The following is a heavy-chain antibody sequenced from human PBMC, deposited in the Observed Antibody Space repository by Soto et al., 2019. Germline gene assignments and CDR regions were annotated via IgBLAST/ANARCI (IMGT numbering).Heavy chain of an antibody. CDR3: ARGAATGFPFPDY. CDR1: GFTFSNAW. J-gene: IGHJ4*02. V-gene: IGHV3-7*04. Sequence: GGSLRLSCAASGFTFSNAWMSWVRQAPGKGLEWVANIKQDGIEKHYMDSVKGRFTISRDNAKNSLYLQMNSLRADDTAVYYCARGAATGFPFPDYWGQGTLVTVSS. CDR2: IKQDGIEK. D-gene: IGHD3-9*01.